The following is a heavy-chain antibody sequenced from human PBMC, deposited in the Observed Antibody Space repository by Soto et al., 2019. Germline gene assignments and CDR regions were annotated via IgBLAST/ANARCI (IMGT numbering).Heavy chain of an antibody. J-gene: IGHJ6*03. D-gene: IGHD2-15*01. CDR1: GYTFTGYY. V-gene: IGHV1-2*04. CDR2: INPNSGGT. CDR3: ARHPLCSGGGCYPTYYYYYYMDV. Sequence: KGPPASVKVSCKASGYTFTGYYMHWVRQAPGQGLEWMGWINPNSGGTNYAQKFQGWVTMTRDKSSSTAYMELSRLRSDDTAVYYCARHPLCSGGGCYPTYYYYYYMDVWGKGTTVTVSS.